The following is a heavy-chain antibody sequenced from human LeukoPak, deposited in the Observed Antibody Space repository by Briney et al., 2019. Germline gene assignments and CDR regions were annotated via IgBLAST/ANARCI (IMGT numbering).Heavy chain of an antibody. CDR2: INPNSGGT. D-gene: IGHD6-13*01. Sequence: GASVKVSCKASGYTFTGYYMHWVRQAPGQGLEWMGWINPNSGGTNYAQKFQGRVTMTRDTSISTAYMEPSRLRSDDTAVYYCARTLYSSSWYVSGYWGQGTLVTVSS. CDR1: GYTFTGYY. V-gene: IGHV1-2*02. CDR3: ARTLYSSSWYVSGY. J-gene: IGHJ4*02.